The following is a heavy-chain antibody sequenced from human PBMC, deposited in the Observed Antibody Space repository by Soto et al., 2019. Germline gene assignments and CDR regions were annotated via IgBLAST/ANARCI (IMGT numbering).Heavy chain of an antibody. V-gene: IGHV3-20*01. J-gene: IGHJ3*02. CDR1: GFTFDDYG. CDR2: ISWNGGST. CDR3: ARIDGSFWSGYSAFDI. Sequence: PGGSLRLSCAASGFTFDDYGMSWVRQGPGKGLEWVSGISWNGGSTGYASSVKGRFTISRDNAKSSLYLQMNSLRAEDTALYHCARIDGSFWSGYSAFDIWGQGTMVTVSS. D-gene: IGHD3-3*01.